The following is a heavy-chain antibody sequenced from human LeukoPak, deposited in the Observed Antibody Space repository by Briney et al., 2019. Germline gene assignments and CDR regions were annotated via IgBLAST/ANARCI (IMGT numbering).Heavy chain of an antibody. V-gene: IGHV3-30*18. Sequence: PGGSLRLSCAASGFTFSSYGMHWVRQAPGKRLEWVAVISYDGSNKYYADSVKGRFTISRDNSKNTLYLQMNSLRAEDTAVYYCAKDSTIYGNDAFDIWGQGTMVTVSS. D-gene: IGHD4-17*01. J-gene: IGHJ3*02. CDR3: AKDSTIYGNDAFDI. CDR1: GFTFSSYG. CDR2: ISYDGSNK.